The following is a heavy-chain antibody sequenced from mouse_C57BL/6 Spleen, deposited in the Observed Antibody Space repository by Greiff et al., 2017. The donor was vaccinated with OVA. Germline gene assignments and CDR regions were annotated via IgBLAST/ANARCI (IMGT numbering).Heavy chain of an antibody. D-gene: IGHD2-2*01. CDR3: ARSYGYDRDWYFDV. CDR2: INPYNGGT. J-gene: IGHJ1*03. V-gene: IGHV1-19*01. Sequence: EVQLQQSGPVLVKPGASVKMSCKASGYTFTDYYMNWVKQSHGKSLEWIGVINPYNGGTSYNQKFKGKATLTVDKSSSTAYMELNSLTSEDSAVYYCARSYGYDRDWYFDVWGTGTTVTVSS. CDR1: GYTFTDYY.